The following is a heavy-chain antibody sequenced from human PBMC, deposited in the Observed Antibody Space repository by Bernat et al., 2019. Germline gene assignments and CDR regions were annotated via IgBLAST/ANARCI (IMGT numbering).Heavy chain of an antibody. CDR2: ISGSGGST. Sequence: EVQLLESGGGLVQPGGSLRLSCAASGFTFSSYAMSWVRQAPGKGLEWVSAISGSGGSTYYADSVKGRFTISRDNSKNTLYLQINSLRAEDTAVYYCAKDGVVSYWYFDLWGRGTLVTVSS. CDR3: AKDGVVSYWYFDL. CDR1: GFTFSSYA. J-gene: IGHJ2*01. V-gene: IGHV3-23*01. D-gene: IGHD2/OR15-2a*01.